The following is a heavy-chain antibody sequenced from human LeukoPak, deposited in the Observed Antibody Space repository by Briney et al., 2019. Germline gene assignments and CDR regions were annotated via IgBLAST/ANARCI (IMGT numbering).Heavy chain of an antibody. V-gene: IGHV3-11*01. CDR3: ARDQNYGAYDPFDY. Sequence: PGGSLRLSCAASGFKSSDYYMSWVRQAPGKGLEWISYISSRGSTIDYADSVKGRFTISRDDAKNSLYLQMNSLRAEDTAVYYCARDQNYGAYDPFDYWGQGTLVTVSS. CDR2: ISSRGSTI. J-gene: IGHJ4*02. D-gene: IGHD4-17*01. CDR1: GFKSSDYY.